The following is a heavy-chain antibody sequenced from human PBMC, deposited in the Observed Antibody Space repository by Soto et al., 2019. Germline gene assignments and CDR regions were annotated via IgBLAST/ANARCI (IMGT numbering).Heavy chain of an antibody. CDR1: GFTFSSYG. V-gene: IGHV3-30*18. Sequence: HPGGSLRLSCAASGFTFSSYGMHWVRQAPGKGLEWVAVISYDGSNKYYADSVKGRFTISRDNSKNTPYLRMNSLRAEDTAVYYCAKERISYRSSWYYFDYWGQGTLVTVSS. CDR3: AKERISYRSSWYYFDY. J-gene: IGHJ4*02. D-gene: IGHD6-13*01. CDR2: ISYDGSNK.